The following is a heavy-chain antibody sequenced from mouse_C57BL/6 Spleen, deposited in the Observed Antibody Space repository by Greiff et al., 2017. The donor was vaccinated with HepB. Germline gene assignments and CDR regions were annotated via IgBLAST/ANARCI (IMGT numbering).Heavy chain of an antibody. CDR3: ARSSYYYGSSYGMDY. CDR2: IYPGDGDT. D-gene: IGHD1-1*01. V-gene: IGHV1-80*01. Sequence: VKLVESGAELVKPGASVKISCKASGYAFSSYWMNWVKQRPGKGLEWIGQIYPGDGDTNYNGKFKGKATLTADKSSSTAYMQLSSLTSEDSAVYVCARSSYYYGSSYGMDYWGQGTSVTVSS. J-gene: IGHJ4*01. CDR1: GYAFSSYW.